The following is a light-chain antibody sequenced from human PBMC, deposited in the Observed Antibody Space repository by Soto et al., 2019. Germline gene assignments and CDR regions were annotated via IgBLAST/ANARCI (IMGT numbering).Light chain of an antibody. Sequence: QSALTQPPSASGSPGQSVTISCTGTSSDVGGYNYVSWYQQHPGKAPKLMIYEVSKRPSGVPDRFSGSKSGNTASLTVSGLQAEDEADYYCSSYAGSYTSNYVFGTGTKVTVL. V-gene: IGLV2-8*01. CDR2: EVS. CDR3: SSYAGSYTSNYV. CDR1: SSDVGGYNY. J-gene: IGLJ1*01.